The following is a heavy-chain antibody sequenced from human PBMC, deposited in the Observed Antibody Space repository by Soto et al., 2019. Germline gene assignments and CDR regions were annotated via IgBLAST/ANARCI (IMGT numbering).Heavy chain of an antibody. CDR2: ISYDGSNK. D-gene: IGHD1-20*01. CDR1: RFTFSTYG. V-gene: IGHV3-30*18. Sequence: QVQLVESGGGVVQPGRSLRLSCAASRFTFSTYGMHWVRQAPGKGLEWVSFISYDGSNKYHADSVKGRFTISRDNSKNTLYLQMNSLRVEDTAVFYCAKDHDPHITGPSDLWGQGTLVTVSS. CDR3: AKDHDPHITGPSDL. J-gene: IGHJ5*02.